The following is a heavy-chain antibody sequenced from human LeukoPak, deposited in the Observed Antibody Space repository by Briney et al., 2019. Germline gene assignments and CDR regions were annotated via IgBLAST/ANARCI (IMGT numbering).Heavy chain of an antibody. CDR1: GFTFSSYA. V-gene: IGHV3-23*01. J-gene: IGHJ6*03. Sequence: SGGSLRLSCAASGFTFSSYAMSWVRQAPGKGLEWVSAISGSGGSTYYADSVKGRFTISRDNSKNTLYLQVNSLRAEDTAVYYCAKVAATVVNYYYYMDVRGKGTTVTVSS. D-gene: IGHD2-15*01. CDR3: AKVAATVVNYYYYMDV. CDR2: ISGSGGST.